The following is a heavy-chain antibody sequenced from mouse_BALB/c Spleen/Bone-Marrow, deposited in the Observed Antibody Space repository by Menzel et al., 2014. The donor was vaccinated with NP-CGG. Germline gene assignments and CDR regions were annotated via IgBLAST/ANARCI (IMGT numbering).Heavy chain of an antibody. J-gene: IGHJ1*01. CDR1: GYTFTSSW. V-gene: IGHV1S130*01. CDR3: ARGKIYGNYLWYFDV. CDR2: IHPNSGNT. D-gene: IGHD2-1*01. Sequence: VQLQQSGSVLVRPGASVKLSCKASGYTFTSSWMHWAKQRPGQGLEWIGEIHPNSGNTNYNEKFKGKATLTVDTSSGTAYVDLSSLTSEDSAVYYCARGKIYGNYLWYFDVWGAGTTVTVSS.